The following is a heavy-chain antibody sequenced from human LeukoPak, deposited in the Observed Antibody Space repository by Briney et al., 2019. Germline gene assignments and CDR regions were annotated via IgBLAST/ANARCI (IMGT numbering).Heavy chain of an antibody. J-gene: IGHJ5*02. D-gene: IGHD6-19*01. CDR1: GYTFTSYD. V-gene: IGHV1-8*03. CDR2: MNPNSGNT. Sequence: EASVKVSCKASGYTFTSYDINWVRQATGQGLEWMGWMNPNSGNTGYAQKFQGRVTITRNTSISTAYMELSSLRSEDTAVYYCARGQFLYSSGWYYNWFDPWGQGTLVTVSS. CDR3: ARGQFLYSSGWYYNWFDP.